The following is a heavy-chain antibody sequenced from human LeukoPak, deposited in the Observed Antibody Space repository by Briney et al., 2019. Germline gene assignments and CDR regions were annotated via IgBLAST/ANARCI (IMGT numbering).Heavy chain of an antibody. D-gene: IGHD3-22*01. J-gene: IGHJ1*01. CDR1: GFTFDDYA. V-gene: IGHV3-9*01. CDR3: AKSQFGGNYYDSSGYYYFSQSYFQH. CDR2: ISWNSGSI. Sequence: GGSLRLSCAASGFTFDDYAMHWVRQAPGKGLEWVSGISWNSGSIGYADSVKGRFTISRDNAKNSLYPQMNSLRAEDTALYYCAKSQFGGNYYDSSGYYYFSQSYFQHWGQGTLVTVSS.